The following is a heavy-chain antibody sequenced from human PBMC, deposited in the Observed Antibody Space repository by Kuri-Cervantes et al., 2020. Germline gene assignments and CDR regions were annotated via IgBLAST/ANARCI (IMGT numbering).Heavy chain of an antibody. J-gene: IGHJ4*02. CDR3: ARGPTATTDY. D-gene: IGHD4-17*01. CDR2: IFYSGST. Sequence: GSLRLSCAVSGGSISSGGYSWSWIRQSPGKGLEWIGYIFYSGSTYYNPSLKSRVTMSVDTSKNQFSLKLSSVSAADTAVYYCARGPTATTDYWGQGTLVTVSS. CDR1: GGSISSGGYS. V-gene: IGHV4-61*08.